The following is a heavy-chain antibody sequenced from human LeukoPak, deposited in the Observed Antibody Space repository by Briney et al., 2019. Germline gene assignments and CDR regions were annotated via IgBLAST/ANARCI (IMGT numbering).Heavy chain of an antibody. CDR2: IYYSGST. V-gene: IGHV4-30-4*01. Sequence: SQTLALTCTVSGGSISSGDYYWSWLRQPPGKGLEWIGYIYYSGSTYYNPSLKSRVTISVDTSKNQFSLKLSSVTAADTAVYYCARVKYSSSWYFGGGEPHFDHWGQGTLVTVSS. J-gene: IGHJ4*02. CDR1: GGSISSGDYY. D-gene: IGHD6-13*01. CDR3: ARVKYSSSWYFGGGEPHFDH.